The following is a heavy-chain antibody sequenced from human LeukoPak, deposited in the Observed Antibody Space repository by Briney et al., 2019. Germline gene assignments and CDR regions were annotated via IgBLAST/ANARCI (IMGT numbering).Heavy chain of an antibody. CDR3: ARDVVVPAAMSYYYYYYMDV. CDR2: ISPNSGGT. Sequence: GASVKVSCKASGYTFTGYYMHWVRQAPGQGLEWMGWISPNSGGTNYAQKFQGRVTMTRDRSISTAYMELSSMRSDDTAVYYCARDVVVPAAMSYYYYYYMDVWGKGTTVTISS. V-gene: IGHV1-2*02. J-gene: IGHJ6*03. CDR1: GYTFTGYY. D-gene: IGHD2-2*01.